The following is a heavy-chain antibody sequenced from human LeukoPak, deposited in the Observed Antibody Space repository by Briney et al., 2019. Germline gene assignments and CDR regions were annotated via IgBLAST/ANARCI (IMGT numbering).Heavy chain of an antibody. V-gene: IGHV3-30*02. CDR3: AKDTLDEPNFFDY. Sequence: GGSLRLSCAASGFTFSSYGMHWVRQAPGKGLEWVAFIRYDGSNKYYADSVKGRFTISRDNSKNTLYLQMNSLRAEDTAVYYCAKDTLDEPNFFDYWGQGTLVTVSS. CDR2: IRYDGSNK. J-gene: IGHJ4*02. D-gene: IGHD3-16*01. CDR1: GFTFSSYG.